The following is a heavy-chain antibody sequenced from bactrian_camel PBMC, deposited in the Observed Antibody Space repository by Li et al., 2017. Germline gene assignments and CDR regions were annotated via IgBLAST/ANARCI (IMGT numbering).Heavy chain of an antibody. CDR1: GFDFSTYY. D-gene: IGHD7*01. V-gene: IGHV3-2*01. J-gene: IGHJ4*01. CDR3: ATRGVVAGLGY. Sequence: VQLVESGGGVAQPGGSLRLSCAASGFDFSTYYMSWVRQAPGKGLEWVSTVYTGGGKTYSADSMKGRFTISRDNTKNILYLQMNSLKSEDTALYYCATRGVVAGLGYWGQGTQVTVS. CDR2: VYTGGGKT.